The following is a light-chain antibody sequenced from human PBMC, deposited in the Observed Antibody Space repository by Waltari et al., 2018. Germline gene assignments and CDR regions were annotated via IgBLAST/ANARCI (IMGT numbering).Light chain of an antibody. J-gene: IGKJ2*01. CDR3: QQYNSYSYT. V-gene: IGKV1-5*01. Sequence: DIQITQSPSTLSASVGDRVTLTCRASQSISSWLAWYQQKPGKAPKLLIYDASRLQSGVPSRFSGSGSGTEFTLTISSLQPDDFATYYCQQYNSYSYTFGQGTKLEIK. CDR1: QSISSW. CDR2: DAS.